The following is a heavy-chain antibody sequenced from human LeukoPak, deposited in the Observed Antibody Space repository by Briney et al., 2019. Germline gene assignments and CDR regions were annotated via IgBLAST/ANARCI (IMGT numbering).Heavy chain of an antibody. V-gene: IGHV1-69*05. J-gene: IGHJ5*02. CDR1: GGTFSSYA. Sequence: ASVKVSCKASGGTFSSYAISWVRQAPGQGLEWMGGIIPIFGTANYAQKFQGRVTMTRDTPTSTVYMELSSLRSDDTAVYYCARDNSIADRGWWFDPWGQGTLVTVSS. CDR3: ARDNSIADRGWWFDP. CDR2: IIPIFGTA. D-gene: IGHD4-23*01.